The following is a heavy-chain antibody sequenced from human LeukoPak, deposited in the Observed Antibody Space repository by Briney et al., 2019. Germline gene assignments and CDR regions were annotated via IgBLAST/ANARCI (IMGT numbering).Heavy chain of an antibody. CDR2: ISSSSSYI. Sequence: GGSLRLSCAASGFTFSSYSMNWVRQAPGKGLEWVSSISSSSSYIYYADSVKGRFTISRDNAKNSLYLQMNSLRAEDTAAYYCAREMVTYSSPFGPWGQGTLVTVSS. CDR1: GFTFSSYS. CDR3: AREMVTYSSPFGP. J-gene: IGHJ5*02. V-gene: IGHV3-21*01. D-gene: IGHD6-13*01.